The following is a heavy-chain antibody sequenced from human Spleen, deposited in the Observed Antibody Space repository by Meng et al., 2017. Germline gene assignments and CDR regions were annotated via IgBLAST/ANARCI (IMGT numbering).Heavy chain of an antibody. J-gene: IGHJ4*02. CDR2: INHSGST. D-gene: IGHD4-11*01. Sequence: LRRWGAGLLKPPETLSLTCVVAGGSFSDYYWSWIRQPPGKGLEWIGEINHSGSTNYNPSLESRATISVDTSQNNLSLKLSSVTAADSAVYYCARGPTTMAHDFDYWGQGTLVTVSS. CDR3: ARGPTTMAHDFDY. V-gene: IGHV4-34*01. CDR1: GGSFSDYY.